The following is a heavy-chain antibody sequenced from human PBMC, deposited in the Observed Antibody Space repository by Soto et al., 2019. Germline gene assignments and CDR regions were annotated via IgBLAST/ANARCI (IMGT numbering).Heavy chain of an antibody. V-gene: IGHV3-48*02. J-gene: IGHJ4*02. CDR3: ARNWNYFDY. D-gene: IGHD3-3*01. Sequence: GGSLRLSCAASGFTFSSNGMNWVRQAPGKGLEWVSYISSSGNVIYYADSVKGRFTISRDKAKNSLYLQMNSLRDEDTAVYYCARNWNYFDYWGQGTLVTVSS. CDR2: ISSSGNVI. CDR1: GFTFSSNG.